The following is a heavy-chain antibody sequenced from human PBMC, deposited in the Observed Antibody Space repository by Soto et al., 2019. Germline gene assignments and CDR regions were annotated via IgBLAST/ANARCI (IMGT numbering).Heavy chain of an antibody. V-gene: IGHV1-69*13. D-gene: IGHD3-22*01. CDR2: IIPIFGTA. CDR3: ATWPTKHYYDSSGYRDPDY. Sequence: SVKVSCKASGGTFSSYAISWVRQAPGQGLEWMGGIIPIFGTANYAQKFQGRVTITAGESTSTAYMELSSLRSEDTAVYYCATWPTKHYYDSSGYRDPDYWGQGTLVTVSS. CDR1: GGTFSSYA. J-gene: IGHJ4*02.